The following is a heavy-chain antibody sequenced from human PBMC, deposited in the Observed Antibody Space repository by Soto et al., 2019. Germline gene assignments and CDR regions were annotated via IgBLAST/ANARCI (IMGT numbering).Heavy chain of an antibody. CDR1: GGTFSSYT. V-gene: IGHV1-69*02. D-gene: IGHD2-15*01. CDR2: IIPILGIA. CDR3: ATSVVVAATYYYYYMDV. Sequence: ASVKVSCKASGGTFSSYTISWVRQAPGQGLEWMGRIIPILGIANYAQKFQGRVTITADKSTSTAYMELSSLRSEDTAVYYCATSVVVAATYYYYYMDVWGKGTTVTVSS. J-gene: IGHJ6*03.